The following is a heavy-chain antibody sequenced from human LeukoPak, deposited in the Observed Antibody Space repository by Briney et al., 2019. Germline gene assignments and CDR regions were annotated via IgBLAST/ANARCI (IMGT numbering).Heavy chain of an antibody. CDR1: GGSISSYY. CDR3: ARDGAVDILTGYGAFAI. CDR2: IFYTGST. D-gene: IGHD3-9*01. J-gene: IGHJ3*02. V-gene: IGHV4-59*01. Sequence: SETLSLTCTVSGGSISSYYWSWIRQSPGKGLEWIGYIFYTGSTNYNPSLKSRVTISLDTSKSQFSLKLNSVSAADTAVYYCARDGAVDILTGYGAFAIWGQGTMVTVSS.